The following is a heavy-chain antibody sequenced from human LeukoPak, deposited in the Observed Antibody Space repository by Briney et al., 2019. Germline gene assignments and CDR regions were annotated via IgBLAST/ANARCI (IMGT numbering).Heavy chain of an antibody. D-gene: IGHD3-10*01. J-gene: IGHJ6*03. CDR3: ARDYYYGSGGYYYYMDV. Sequence: GGSLRLSCAASGFTFSTYAMHWVRQAPGKGMEWVALISYDGSNKYYADSVKGRFTISRDNSKNTLYLQMNSLRAEDTAVYYCARDYYYGSGGYYYYMDVWGKGATVTVSS. CDR1: GFTFSTYA. V-gene: IGHV3-30*04. CDR2: ISYDGSNK.